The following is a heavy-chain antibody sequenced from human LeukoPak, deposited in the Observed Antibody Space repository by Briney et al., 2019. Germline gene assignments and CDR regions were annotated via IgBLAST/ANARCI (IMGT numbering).Heavy chain of an antibody. V-gene: IGHV1-2*07. CDR1: GYTFTCYY. J-gene: IGHJ6*03. CDR3: ARDKQLDWAHYYYYYMDV. CDR2: INPDSGGT. Sequence: AAVNLTCNASGYTFTCYYMHWVRHGPGHGLEWMGWINPDSGGTNYSHKFQGRGTITRDTSINTTYIELRRLRSDDTAVYYCARDKQLDWAHYYYYYMDVWGKGTTVTVSS. D-gene: IGHD1-1*01.